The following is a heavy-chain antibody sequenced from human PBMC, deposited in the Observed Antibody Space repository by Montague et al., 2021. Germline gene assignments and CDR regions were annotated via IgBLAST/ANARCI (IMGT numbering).Heavy chain of an antibody. Sequence: SLRLSCAASGFTFSTFPMHWVRQAPGKGLEWVALISHDGSIKYYADSVRGRFTVSRDNSKNTLYLQTSSLRADDTAVYYCARWRVYYDSSGYAAWGRGTLVTVSS. D-gene: IGHD3-22*01. CDR3: ARWRVYYDSSGYAA. J-gene: IGHJ5*02. CDR2: ISHDGSIK. CDR1: GFTFSTFP. V-gene: IGHV3-30-3*01.